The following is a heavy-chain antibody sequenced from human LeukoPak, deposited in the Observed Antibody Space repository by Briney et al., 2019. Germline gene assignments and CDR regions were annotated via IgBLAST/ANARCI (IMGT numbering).Heavy chain of an antibody. CDR1: GGTFSSYA. CDR2: ISAGNGNT. Sequence: ASVKVSCKASGGTFSSYAISWVRQAPGQRLEWMGWISAGNGNTKYSQKFQGRVTFTRDTSANTAYMELTSLTSEDAAVYYCARDRGRFLIAFWGQGTLVTVSS. J-gene: IGHJ4*02. D-gene: IGHD1-26*01. V-gene: IGHV1-3*01. CDR3: ARDRGRFLIAF.